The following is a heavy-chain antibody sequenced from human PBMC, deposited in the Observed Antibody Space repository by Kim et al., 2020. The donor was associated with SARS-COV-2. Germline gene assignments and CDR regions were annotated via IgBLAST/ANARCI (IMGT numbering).Heavy chain of an antibody. CDR1: GFTFSSYS. Sequence: GGSLRLSCAASGFTFSSYSMNWVRQAPGKGLEWVSYISSSSSTIYYADSVKGRFTISRDNAKNSLYLQMNSLRDEDTAVYYCARVNYDSSGYYLFDYWGQGTLVTVSS. J-gene: IGHJ4*02. D-gene: IGHD3-22*01. CDR3: ARVNYDSSGYYLFDY. V-gene: IGHV3-48*02. CDR2: ISSSSSTI.